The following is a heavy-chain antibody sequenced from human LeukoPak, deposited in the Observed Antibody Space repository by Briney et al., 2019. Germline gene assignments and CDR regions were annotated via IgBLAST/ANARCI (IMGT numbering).Heavy chain of an antibody. J-gene: IGHJ3*02. CDR1: GYSFTSYW. V-gene: IGHV5-51*01. D-gene: IGHD2-2*01. CDR2: IYPGDSDT. CDR3: AREPLGDIVVVPAAAGAFDI. Sequence: PGESLKISCKGSGYSFTSYWIGWVRQLPGKGLEWMGIIYPGDSDTRYSPSFQGQVTISADKSISTAYLQWSSLKASDTAMYYCAREPLGDIVVVPAAAGAFDIWGQGTMVTVSS.